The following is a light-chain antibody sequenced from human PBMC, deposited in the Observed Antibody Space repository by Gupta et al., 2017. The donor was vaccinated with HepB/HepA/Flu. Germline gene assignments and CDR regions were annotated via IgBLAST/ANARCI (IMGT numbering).Light chain of an antibody. V-gene: IGKV1-39*01. CDR2: AAS. Sequence: DIQLTQSTSSLSASVGDRVTITCRASQSISSYLNWYQQKPGKAPKLLIYAASSLQSGVPSRFSGSGSGTDFTLTISILQPEDFATYYCQQSYSTLWTFGQGTKVEIK. CDR1: QSISSY. J-gene: IGKJ1*01. CDR3: QQSYSTLWT.